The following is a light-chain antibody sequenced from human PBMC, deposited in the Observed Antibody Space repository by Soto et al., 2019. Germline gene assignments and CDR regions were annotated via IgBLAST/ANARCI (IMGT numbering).Light chain of an antibody. V-gene: IGLV6-57*04. Sequence: NFMLTQPHSVSESPGKTVTISCTRSSGSIASHYVQWYQQRPGSAPTTVIYEDNQRSSGVPDRFSSSIDSSSNSASLTISGMKTEDAADYYCQSYDSRNVVFGGGTKLTVL. J-gene: IGLJ2*01. CDR1: SGSIASHY. CDR3: QSYDSRNVV. CDR2: EDN.